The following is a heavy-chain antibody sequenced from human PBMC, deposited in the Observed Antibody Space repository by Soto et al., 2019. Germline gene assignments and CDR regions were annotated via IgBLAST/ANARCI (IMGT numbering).Heavy chain of an antibody. Sequence: EVQLVESGGGLVQPGGSLRLSCAGSGFNFKDYWMTWVRQAPGKGLEWLANIGEDGGISNYVDSVKGRFTISRDNVNNSRDLQINSLRAEDTAVYYCARDRNYHLSGYYDAFDVWGQGTVVTVSS. CDR3: ARDRNYHLSGYYDAFDV. CDR1: GFNFKDYW. J-gene: IGHJ3*01. CDR2: IGEDGGIS. V-gene: IGHV3-7*01. D-gene: IGHD3-9*01.